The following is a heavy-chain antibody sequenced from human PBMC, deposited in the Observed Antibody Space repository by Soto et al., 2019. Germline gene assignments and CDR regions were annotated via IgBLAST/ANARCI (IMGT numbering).Heavy chain of an antibody. CDR3: ARDRYPNYTNDAFDI. D-gene: IGHD4-4*01. CDR1: VFTLSSNG. CDR2: IWYDGSDK. V-gene: IGHV3-33*01. J-gene: IGHJ3*02. Sequence: PGGSLRLSCASSVFTLSSNGMHCVRHSPGKGLEWVAFIWYDGSDKYYADSVKGRFTISRDNSKNTLYLQMNSLRAEDTAVYYCARDRYPNYTNDAFDIWGQGTLVIVSS.